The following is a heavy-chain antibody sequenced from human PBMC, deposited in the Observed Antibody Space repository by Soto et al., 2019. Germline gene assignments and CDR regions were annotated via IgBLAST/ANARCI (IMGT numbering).Heavy chain of an antibody. D-gene: IGHD2-2*01. CDR3: AKDFPKTRYQLLSSVGMEV. J-gene: IGHJ6*02. Sequence: GGSLRLSCAASGFTFSSYAMSWVRQAPGKGLEWVSAISGSGGSTYYADSVKGRFTISRDNSKNTLYLQMNSLRAEDTAVYYCAKDFPKTRYQLLSSVGMEVWGQGTTVTVSS. CDR1: GFTFSSYA. CDR2: ISGSGGST. V-gene: IGHV3-23*01.